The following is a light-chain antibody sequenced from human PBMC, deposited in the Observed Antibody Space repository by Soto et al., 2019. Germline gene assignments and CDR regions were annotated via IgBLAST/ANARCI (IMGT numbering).Light chain of an antibody. CDR1: SSDVGGYNY. Sequence: QSALTQPPSASGSPGQSVTISCTGTSSDVGGYNYVSWYQQHPGKAPKLMIYEVSKRPSGVPDPFSVSKSGNTASLTVSGLQAEDEADYYCSSYAGSNNWGVFGGGTKLTVL. V-gene: IGLV2-8*01. CDR3: SSYAGSNNWGV. J-gene: IGLJ3*02. CDR2: EVS.